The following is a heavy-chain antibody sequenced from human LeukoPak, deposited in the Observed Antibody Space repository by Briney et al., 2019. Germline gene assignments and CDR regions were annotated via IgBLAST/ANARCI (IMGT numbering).Heavy chain of an antibody. CDR3: AREMNGIQLWLRWFDP. D-gene: IGHD5-18*01. V-gene: IGHV4-39*07. CDR2: IYYSGST. CDR1: GGSISSSSYY. Sequence: SETLSLTCTVSGGSISSSSYYWVWIRQPPGKGLEWIGSIYYSGSTYYNPSLKSRVTISVDTSKNQFSLKLSSVTAADTAVYYCAREMNGIQLWLRWFDPWGQGTLVTVSS. J-gene: IGHJ5*02.